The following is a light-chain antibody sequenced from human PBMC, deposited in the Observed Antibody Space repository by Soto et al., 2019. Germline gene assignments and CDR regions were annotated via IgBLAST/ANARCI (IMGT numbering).Light chain of an antibody. J-gene: IGLJ3*02. CDR1: SSDIGAGYD. V-gene: IGLV1-40*01. CDR3: RSYDSRLTGWGM. CDR2: GNS. Sequence: QSALTQPPSVSGAPGQRVTISCTGSSSDIGAGYDVHWYQQFPGTAPKLLIYGNSNRPSGVPDRFSGSKSGTSASLAITGLQAEDEADYYCRSYDSRLTGWGMFGGGTKLTVL.